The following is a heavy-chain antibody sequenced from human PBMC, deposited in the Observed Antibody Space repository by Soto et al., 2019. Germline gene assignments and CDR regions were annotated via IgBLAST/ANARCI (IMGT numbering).Heavy chain of an antibody. CDR3: ARPPRVGETTALPYFDY. CDR1: GFTFSSYA. J-gene: IGHJ4*02. Sequence: GSLRLSCAASGFTFSSYAMHWVRQAPGKGLEWVAVISYDGSNKYYADSVKGRFTISRDNSKNTLYLQMNSLKAEDTAVYYCARPPRVGETTALPYFDYWGQGTLVTVSS. V-gene: IGHV3-30-3*01. CDR2: ISYDGSNK. D-gene: IGHD1-1*01.